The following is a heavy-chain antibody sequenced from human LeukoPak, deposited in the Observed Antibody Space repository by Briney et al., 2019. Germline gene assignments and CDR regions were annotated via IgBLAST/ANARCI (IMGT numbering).Heavy chain of an antibody. J-gene: IGHJ4*02. CDR2: IAQDGSEK. CDR1: GFAFSNAW. Sequence: GGSLRLSCAASGFAFSNAWMSWVRQAPGKGLEWVASIAQDGSEKYYVDSVRGRFTISRDNAKNSLYLQMTSLRAEDTALYYCARSTAGLDYWGQGTLVTVSS. CDR3: ARSTAGLDY. D-gene: IGHD1-1*01. V-gene: IGHV3-7*01.